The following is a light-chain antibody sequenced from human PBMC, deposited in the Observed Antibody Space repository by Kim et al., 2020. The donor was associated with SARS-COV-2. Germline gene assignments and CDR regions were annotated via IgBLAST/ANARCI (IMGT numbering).Light chain of an antibody. CDR3: LQHSTYPIT. V-gene: IGKV1-17*01. J-gene: IGKJ5*01. CDR2: GAS. CDR1: QDIRND. Sequence: ATVEDRDTLACRPSQDIRNDLGWYQQNPGRAPKRLIYGASSVQSGVPSRFSGSGSGTEFTLTLSSVQPEDFATYFCLQHSTYPITFGQGTRLEIK.